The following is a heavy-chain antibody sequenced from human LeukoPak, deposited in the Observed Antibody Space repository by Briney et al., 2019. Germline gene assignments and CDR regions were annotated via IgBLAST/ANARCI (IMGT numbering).Heavy chain of an antibody. CDR3: ARDVVAAPGTWDY. CDR2: IYTSGST. V-gene: IGHV4-61*09. J-gene: IGHJ4*02. CDR1: GGSISSGSYY. D-gene: IGHD6-13*01. Sequence: SETLSLTCTVSGGSISSGSYYWSWIRQPAGKGLEWIGHIYTSGSTNYNPSLKSRVTMSVDTSKNQFSLKLSSVTAADTAVYYCARDVVAAPGTWDYWGQGTLVTVSS.